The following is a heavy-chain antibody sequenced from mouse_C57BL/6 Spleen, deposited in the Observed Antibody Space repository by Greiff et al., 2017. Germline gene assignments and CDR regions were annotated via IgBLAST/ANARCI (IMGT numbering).Heavy chain of an antibody. CDR2: IDPEDGDT. CDR1: GFNIKDYY. Sequence: VTLKESGAELVRPGASVKLSCTASGFNIKDYYMHWVKQRPEQGLEWIGRIDPEDGDTEYAPKFQGKATMTADTSSNTAYLQLSSLTSEDTAVYYCIRYYGSSYDYWGQGTTLTVSS. CDR3: IRYYGSSYDY. J-gene: IGHJ2*01. D-gene: IGHD1-1*01. V-gene: IGHV14-1*01.